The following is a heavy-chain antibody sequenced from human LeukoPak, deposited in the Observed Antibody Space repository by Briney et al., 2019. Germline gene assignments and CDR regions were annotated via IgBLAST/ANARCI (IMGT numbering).Heavy chain of an antibody. CDR3: ARDRSPDFWSGDYRDAFDI. CDR2: ISAYNGNT. D-gene: IGHD3-3*01. J-gene: IGHJ3*02. CDR1: GYTFTSYG. V-gene: IGHV1-18*01. Sequence: EASVKVSCKASGYTFTSYGISWVRQAPGQGLEWMGWISAYNGNTNYAQKLQGRVTMTTDTSASTAYMELRSLRSDDTAVYYCARDRSPDFWSGDYRDAFDIWGQGTMVTVSS.